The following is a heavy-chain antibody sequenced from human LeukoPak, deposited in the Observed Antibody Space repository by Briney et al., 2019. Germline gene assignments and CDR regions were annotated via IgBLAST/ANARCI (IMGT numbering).Heavy chain of an antibody. CDR3: AKEGAPGVVVPAAPDY. Sequence: GGSLRLSCAASGFTFSSYGMHWVRQAPGKGLEWVAFIRYDGSNKYYADSVKGRFTISRGNSKNTLYLQMNSLRAEDTAVYYCAKEGAPGVVVPAAPDYWGQGTLVTVSS. D-gene: IGHD2-2*01. V-gene: IGHV3-30*02. CDR1: GFTFSSYG. CDR2: IRYDGSNK. J-gene: IGHJ4*02.